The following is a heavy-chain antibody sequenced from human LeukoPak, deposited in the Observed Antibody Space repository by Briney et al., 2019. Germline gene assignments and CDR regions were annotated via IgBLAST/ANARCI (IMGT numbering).Heavy chain of an antibody. CDR2: IYYSGST. Sequence: SETLSLTCTVSGGSISSYYWSWTRQPPGKGLEWIGYIYYSGSTNYNPSLKSRVTISVDTSKNQFSLKLSSVTAADTAVYYCARGKSHFDYWGQGTLVTVSS. J-gene: IGHJ4*02. V-gene: IGHV4-59*01. CDR1: GGSISSYY. CDR3: ARGKSHFDY.